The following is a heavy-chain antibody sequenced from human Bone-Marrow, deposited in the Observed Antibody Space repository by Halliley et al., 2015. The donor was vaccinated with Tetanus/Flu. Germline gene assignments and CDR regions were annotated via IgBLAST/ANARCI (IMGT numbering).Heavy chain of an antibody. Sequence: SLRLSCSTSGFTFSRSAMNWVRQAPGKGLEWVGRIKSETDEGTTDYAAPVKGRFTISRDDSKNTLYLQMNSLKSEDTGVYYCATIRPVPAAPCFDYWGQGSLVTVSS. CDR1: GFTFSRSA. V-gene: IGHV3-15*01. J-gene: IGHJ4*02. CDR3: ATIRPVPAAPCFDY. D-gene: IGHD2-2*01. CDR2: IKSETDEGTT.